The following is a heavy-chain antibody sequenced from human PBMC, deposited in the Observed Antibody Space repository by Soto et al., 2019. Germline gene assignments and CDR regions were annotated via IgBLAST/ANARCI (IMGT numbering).Heavy chain of an antibody. CDR2: IYYSGST. CDR3: ARAAPWDRNFDY. V-gene: IGHV4-59*01. Sequence: QVQLQESGPGLVKPSETLSLTCTVSGGSISSYYWSWIRQPPGKGLEWIGYIYYSGSTNYNPSLKSRVTISVDTSKNQFSLKLSSVTAADTAVYYCARAAPWDRNFDYWGQGTLVTVSS. J-gene: IGHJ4*02. D-gene: IGHD1-26*01. CDR1: GGSISSYY.